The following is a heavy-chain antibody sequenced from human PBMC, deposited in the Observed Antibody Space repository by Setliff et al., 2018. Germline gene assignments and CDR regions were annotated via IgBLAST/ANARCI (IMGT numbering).Heavy chain of an antibody. CDR2: INTNTGNP. Sequence: ASVKVSCKASGGTFSSYAISWVRQAPGQGLEWMGWINTNTGNPSYAQGFTGRFVFSLDTSVSTAYLQISSLKPEDTAMYYCARASRFATIVWKGDYYMDVWGKGTTVTVSS. J-gene: IGHJ6*03. D-gene: IGHD3-16*02. CDR1: GGTFSSYA. V-gene: IGHV7-4-1*02. CDR3: ARASRFATIVWKGDYYMDV.